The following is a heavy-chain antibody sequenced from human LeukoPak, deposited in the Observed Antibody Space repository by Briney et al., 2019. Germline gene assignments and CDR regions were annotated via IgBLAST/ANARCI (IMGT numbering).Heavy chain of an antibody. Sequence: KPSETLSLTCTVSGGSVSSGYYYWSWIRQPPGKGVEWVRYIYYSGSTNYNPSLKSRVTISVDTSKNQFSLKLSSVTAADTAVYYCARDEGYTYGPPTGAFDIWGQGTMVTASS. CDR1: GGSVSSGYYY. CDR3: ARDEGYTYGPPTGAFDI. CDR2: IYYSGST. J-gene: IGHJ3*02. V-gene: IGHV4-61*01. D-gene: IGHD5-18*01.